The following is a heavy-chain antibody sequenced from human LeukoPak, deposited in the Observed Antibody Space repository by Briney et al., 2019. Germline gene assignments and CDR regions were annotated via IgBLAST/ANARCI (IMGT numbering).Heavy chain of an antibody. V-gene: IGHV3-9*01. CDR2: ISWNSGSI. CDR1: GFTFDDYA. J-gene: IGHJ4*02. Sequence: HAGGSLRLSCAASGFTFDDYAMHWDRQAPGKGLEWVSGISWNSGSIGYADSVKGRFTISRDNAKNSLYLQMNSLRAEDTALYYCAKDMGRGGGSYYFDYWGQGTLATVSS. D-gene: IGHD1-26*01. CDR3: AKDMGRGGGSYYFDY.